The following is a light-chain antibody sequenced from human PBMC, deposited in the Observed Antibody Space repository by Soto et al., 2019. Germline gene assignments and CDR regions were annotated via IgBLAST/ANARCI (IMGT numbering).Light chain of an antibody. CDR2: DAS. Sequence: EIVLTQSPATLSLSPGERATLSCRASQNMSICLAWYQQKPGQAPRLPIYDASNRATGIPARFSGSGSGTDFTLTISNLEPEDFAVYYCQQRNNWPPEITFGQGTRLEIK. CDR3: QQRNNWPPEIT. CDR1: QNMSIC. J-gene: IGKJ5*01. V-gene: IGKV3-11*01.